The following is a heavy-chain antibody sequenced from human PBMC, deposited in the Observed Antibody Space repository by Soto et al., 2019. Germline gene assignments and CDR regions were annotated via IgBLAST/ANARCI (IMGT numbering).Heavy chain of an antibody. V-gene: IGHV3-30*18. CDR1: GFTFSSYG. Sequence: QVQLVESGGGVVQPGRSLRLSCAASGFTFSSYGMHWVRQAPGKGLEWVAVISYDGSNKYYADSVKGRFTISRDNSKNTLDLQMNSLRAEDTAVYYCAKERGNWFDPWGQGTLVTVSS. J-gene: IGHJ5*02. CDR3: AKERGNWFDP. CDR2: ISYDGSNK.